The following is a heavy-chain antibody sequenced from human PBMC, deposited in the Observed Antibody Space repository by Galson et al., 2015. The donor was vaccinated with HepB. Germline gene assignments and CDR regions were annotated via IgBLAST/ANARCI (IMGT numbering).Heavy chain of an antibody. CDR2: IIPIFGTA. J-gene: IGHJ6*02. Sequence: QSGAEVKKPGESLRISCKASGGTFSSYAISWVRQTPGQGLEWMGGIIPIFGTANYPQKFQGRVTITADKSTSTAYMELSSLRSEDTAVYYCARDGGDTAMDRYYYYGMDVWGQGTTVTVSS. CDR1: GGTFSSYA. V-gene: IGHV1-69*06. D-gene: IGHD5-18*01. CDR3: ARDGGDTAMDRYYYYGMDV.